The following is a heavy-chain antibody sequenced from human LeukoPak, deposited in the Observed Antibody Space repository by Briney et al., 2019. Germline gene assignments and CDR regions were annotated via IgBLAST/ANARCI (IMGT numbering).Heavy chain of an antibody. CDR3: ARLEGSKDYYDRYYYYMDV. Sequence: GGSLRLSCAASGFTFSSYSMNWVRQAPGKGLEWVSSISSSSSYIYYAVSVKGRFTISRDNAKNSLYLQMNSLRAEDTAVYYCARLEGSKDYYDRYYYYMDVWGKGTTVTVSS. V-gene: IGHV3-21*01. J-gene: IGHJ6*03. CDR1: GFTFSSYS. D-gene: IGHD3-22*01. CDR2: ISSSSSYI.